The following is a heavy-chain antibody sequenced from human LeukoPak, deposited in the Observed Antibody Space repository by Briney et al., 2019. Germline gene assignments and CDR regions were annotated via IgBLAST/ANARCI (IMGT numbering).Heavy chain of an antibody. Sequence: GGSLRLSCAASGFTFSDYYMNWIRQAPGRGLEWISYISSSGGNINYADSVQGRFTISRDNAKKSLYLQMSSLRAEDTAVYYCARDRSEDDSSGYIHRDFDYWGQGTLVTVSS. CDR3: ARDRSEDDSSGYIHRDFDY. CDR1: GFTFSDYY. CDR2: ISSSGGNI. J-gene: IGHJ4*02. V-gene: IGHV3-11*04. D-gene: IGHD3-22*01.